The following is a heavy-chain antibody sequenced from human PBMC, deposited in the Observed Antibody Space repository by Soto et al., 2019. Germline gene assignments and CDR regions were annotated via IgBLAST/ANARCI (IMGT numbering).Heavy chain of an antibody. CDR2: IYYSGST. D-gene: IGHD4-17*01. J-gene: IGHJ4*02. CDR1: GGSISSYY. V-gene: IGHV4-59*08. Sequence: SETLSLICTVSGGSISSYYWSWIRQPPGKGLEWIGYIYYSGSTNYNPSLKSRVTISVDTSKNQFSLKLSSVTAADTAVYYCASWFYGDYGYFDYWGQGTLVTVSS. CDR3: ASWFYGDYGYFDY.